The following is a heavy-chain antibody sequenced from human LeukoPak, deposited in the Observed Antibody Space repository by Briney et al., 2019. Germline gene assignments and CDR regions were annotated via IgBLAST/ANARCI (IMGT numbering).Heavy chain of an antibody. CDR1: GFTFTDHY. CDR3: GVHWGSGYYFDL. Sequence: ASVKVSCKASGFTFTDHYVHWVRQTPGQGLGWMGWINPESGDTNYAQKFQGRVTMTRDTSIVAAYMELSSLSSDDTGVYYCGVHWGSGYYFDLWGRGILVTVSS. J-gene: IGHJ2*01. D-gene: IGHD7-27*01. CDR2: INPESGDT. V-gene: IGHV1-2*02.